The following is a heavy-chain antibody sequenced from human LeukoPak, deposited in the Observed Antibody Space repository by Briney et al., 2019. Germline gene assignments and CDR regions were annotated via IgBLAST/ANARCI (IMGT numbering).Heavy chain of an antibody. V-gene: IGHV1-18*01. Sequence: ASVKVSCKASDYTYTSYGISWVRQAPGQGLEWMGWISAYNGNTNYEQTLQGRVTMTTDTSTSTAYMELRSLRSDDTAVYYCASYSSSWSYWGQGTLVTVSS. CDR2: ISAYNGNT. J-gene: IGHJ4*02. CDR3: ASYSSSWSY. CDR1: DYTYTSYG. D-gene: IGHD6-13*01.